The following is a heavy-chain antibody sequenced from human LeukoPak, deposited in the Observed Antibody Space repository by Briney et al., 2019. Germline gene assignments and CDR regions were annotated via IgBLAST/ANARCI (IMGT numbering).Heavy chain of an antibody. CDR2: IYYSGST. CDR1: GGSISSYY. V-gene: IGHV4-59*01. Sequence: PSETPSLTCTVSGGSISSYYWSWIRQPPGKGLEWIGYIYYSGSTNYNPSLKSRVTISVDTSKNQFSLKLSSVTAADTAVYYCARTVWEAFDIWGQGTMVTVSS. CDR3: ARTVWEAFDI. J-gene: IGHJ3*02. D-gene: IGHD3-16*01.